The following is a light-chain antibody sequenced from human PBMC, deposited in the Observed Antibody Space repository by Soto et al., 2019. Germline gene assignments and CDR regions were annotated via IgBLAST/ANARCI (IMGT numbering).Light chain of an antibody. J-gene: IGLJ3*02. CDR1: TGAVATRHY. Sequence: QAVVTQEPSLAVSPGGTVTLTCDSSTGAVATRHYPYWFQQKPGQAPRTLIYDTNNRHSCTPARFSGSLLGDKAALTLSDAQPEDEAEYYCSRSYSGIRVFGGGTKLTVL. CDR2: DTN. CDR3: SRSYSGIRV. V-gene: IGLV7-46*01.